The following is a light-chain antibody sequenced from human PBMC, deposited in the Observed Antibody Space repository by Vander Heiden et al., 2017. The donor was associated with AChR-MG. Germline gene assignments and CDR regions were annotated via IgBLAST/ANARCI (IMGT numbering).Light chain of an antibody. CDR3: QQSHGTPYG. V-gene: IGKV1-39*01. Sequence: DIQMTQSPSSLSASVGDRVTITCRASQTINTFLNWYQQKPGKAPKLLIYAAYTLQSGVPPRFRGSGSGTDFTLTISSLQPEDFATYFCQQSHGTPYGFGQGTKLEMK. CDR1: QTINTF. CDR2: AAY. J-gene: IGKJ2*03.